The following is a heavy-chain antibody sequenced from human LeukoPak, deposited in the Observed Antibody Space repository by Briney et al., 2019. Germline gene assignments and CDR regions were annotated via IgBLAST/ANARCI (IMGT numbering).Heavy chain of an antibody. CDR3: ARPLRSPYYFDY. D-gene: IGHD4-17*01. Sequence: PSETLSLTCTVSGGSISSSSYYWGWIRQPPGKGLEWIGSIYYSGSTYYNPSLKSRVTISVDTSKNQFFLKLSSVTAADTAVYYRARPLRSPYYFDYWGQGTLVTVSS. V-gene: IGHV4-39*01. CDR2: IYYSGST. CDR1: GGSISSSSYY. J-gene: IGHJ4*02.